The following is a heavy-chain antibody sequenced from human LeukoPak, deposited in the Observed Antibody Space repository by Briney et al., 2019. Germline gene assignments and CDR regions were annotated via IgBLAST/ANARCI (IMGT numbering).Heavy chain of an antibody. D-gene: IGHD5-12*01. CDR3: ATVDSGYDFNYYYGMDV. CDR2: FDPEDGET. Sequence: ASVKVSCKVSGYTLTELSMHWVQQAPGKGLEWMGGFDPEDGETIYAQKFQGRVTMTEDTSTDTAYMELSSLRSEDTAVYYCATVDSGYDFNYYYGMDVWGQGTTVTVSS. J-gene: IGHJ6*02. V-gene: IGHV1-24*01. CDR1: GYTLTELS.